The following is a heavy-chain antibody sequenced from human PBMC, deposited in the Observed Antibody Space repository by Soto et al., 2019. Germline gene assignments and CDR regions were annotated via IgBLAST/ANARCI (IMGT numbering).Heavy chain of an antibody. CDR1: GYTFTGYY. Sequence: ASVKVSCKASGYTFTGYYMHWVRQAPGQGLEWMGWINPNSGGTNYAQKFQGWVTMTRDTSISTAYMELSRLRSDDTAVYYCARERSGYSHTVDPWGQGTLVTVSS. CDR2: INPNSGGT. J-gene: IGHJ5*02. D-gene: IGHD4-4*01. V-gene: IGHV1-2*04. CDR3: ARERSGYSHTVDP.